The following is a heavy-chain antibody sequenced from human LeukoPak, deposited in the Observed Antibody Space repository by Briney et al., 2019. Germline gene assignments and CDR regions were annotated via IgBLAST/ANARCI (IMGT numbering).Heavy chain of an antibody. CDR3: ARTKVYYGSGSYYHPFDY. D-gene: IGHD3-10*01. CDR2: IYHSGST. Sequence: KASETLSLTCAVSGGSISIGGYYWSWIRQPPGQGLEWVGYIYHSGSTYYNPSLKSRVTISVDRSKNQFSLKLSSVTAADTAVYYCARTKVYYGSGSYYHPFDYWGQGTLVTVSS. J-gene: IGHJ4*02. V-gene: IGHV4-30-2*01. CDR1: GGSISIGGYY.